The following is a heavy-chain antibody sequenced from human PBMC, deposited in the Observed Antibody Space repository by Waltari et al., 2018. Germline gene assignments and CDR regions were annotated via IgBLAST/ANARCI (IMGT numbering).Heavy chain of an antibody. V-gene: IGHV4-59*01. D-gene: IGHD3-9*01. CDR2: ISYSGST. Sequence: QVQLQESGPGLVKPSETLSLTCTVSGGSINSYYWSWIRQPPGKGLEWIGYISYSGSTNYNPSLKSRVTISVDTSKNQFSLNLKSLTTADTAVYYCARAPTYDILTGYYWFDPWGQGTLVTVSS. CDR1: GGSINSYY. CDR3: ARAPTYDILTGYYWFDP. J-gene: IGHJ5*02.